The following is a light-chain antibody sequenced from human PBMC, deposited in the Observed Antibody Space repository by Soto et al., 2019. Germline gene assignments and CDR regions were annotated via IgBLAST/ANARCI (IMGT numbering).Light chain of an antibody. J-gene: IGKJ1*01. CDR3: QHYNSYSEA. CDR1: QTISSW. V-gene: IGKV1-5*03. Sequence: DIQMTQSPSTLSGSVGDRVTITCRASQTISSWLAWYQQKPGKAPKLLIYKASTLKSEVPSRFSGSGSGTEFTLTISSLQRDDFATYYCQHYNSYSEACGQGTKVELK. CDR2: KAS.